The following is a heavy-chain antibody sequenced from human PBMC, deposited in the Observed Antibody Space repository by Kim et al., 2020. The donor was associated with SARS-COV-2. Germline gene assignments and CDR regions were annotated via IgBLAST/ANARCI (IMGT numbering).Heavy chain of an antibody. D-gene: IGHD5-18*01. Sequence: SVKVSCKASGGTFSSYAISWVRQAPGQGLEWMGGIIPIFGTANYAQKFQGRVTITADKSTSTAYMELSSLRSEDTAVYYCARSLDTAMVGGYWGQGTLVTVSS. CDR1: GGTFSSYA. V-gene: IGHV1-69*06. J-gene: IGHJ4*02. CDR3: ARSLDTAMVGGY. CDR2: IIPIFGTA.